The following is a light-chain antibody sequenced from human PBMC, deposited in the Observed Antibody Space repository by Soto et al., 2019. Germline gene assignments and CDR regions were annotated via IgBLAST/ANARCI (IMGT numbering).Light chain of an antibody. Sequence: EIVMTQSPATLSVSPGERATLSCRASQSVSSNLAWYQQKPGQAPRLLIYGASTRATGIPARFSGSGSGTEFTLTISSLPSEDFAVYYCQQYNNWALTCGGGTKVESK. J-gene: IGKJ4*01. CDR1: QSVSSN. CDR3: QQYNNWALT. CDR2: GAS. V-gene: IGKV3-15*01.